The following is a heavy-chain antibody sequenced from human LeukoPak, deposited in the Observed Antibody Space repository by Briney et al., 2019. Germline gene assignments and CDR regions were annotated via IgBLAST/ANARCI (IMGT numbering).Heavy chain of an antibody. CDR3: ASSGYRDY. V-gene: IGHV4-59*12. J-gene: IGHJ4*02. CDR2: IYYSGST. CDR1: GGSMSNYY. Sequence: SETLSLTCTVSGGSMSNYYWTWLRQPPGKGLEWIGYIYYSGSTNYNPSLKSRVTVSVDTSKMQFSLKLSSVTAADTAVYYCASSGYRDYWGQGTLVTVSS. D-gene: IGHD3-22*01.